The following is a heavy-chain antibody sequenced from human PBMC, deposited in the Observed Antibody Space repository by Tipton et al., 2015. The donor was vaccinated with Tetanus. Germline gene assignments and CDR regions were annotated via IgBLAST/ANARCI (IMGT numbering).Heavy chain of an antibody. CDR2: IYYSGST. CDR3: ARDQLYAFDI. J-gene: IGHJ3*02. CDR1: GGSISSSSYY. V-gene: IGHV4-39*07. D-gene: IGHD1-1*01. Sequence: TLPLTCTVSGGSISSSSYYWGWIRQPPGQGLEWIGSIYYSGSTYYNPSLKSRVTTSVDTSKNQFSLKLSSVTAADTAVYYCARDQLYAFDIWGQGTTVTVSS.